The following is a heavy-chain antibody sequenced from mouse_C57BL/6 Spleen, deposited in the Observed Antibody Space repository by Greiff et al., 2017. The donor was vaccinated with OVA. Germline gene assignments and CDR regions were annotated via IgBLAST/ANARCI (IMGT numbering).Heavy chain of an antibody. J-gene: IGHJ2*01. V-gene: IGHV1-55*01. D-gene: IGHD4-1*02. CDR3: ARFQLYYFDY. CDR1: GYTFTSYW. Sequence: VKLQESGAELVKPGASVKMSCKASGYTFTSYWITWVKQRPGQGLEWIGDIYPGSGSTNYNEKFKSKATLTVDTSSSTAYMQLSSLTSEDSAVYYCARFQLYYFDYWGQGTTLTVSS. CDR2: IYPGSGST.